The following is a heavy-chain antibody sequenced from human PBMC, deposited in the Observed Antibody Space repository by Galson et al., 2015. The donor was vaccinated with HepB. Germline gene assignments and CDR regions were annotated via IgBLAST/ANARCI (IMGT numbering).Heavy chain of an antibody. J-gene: IGHJ6*02. CDR3: AREAGAPRHYYYYYGMDV. D-gene: IGHD1-26*01. V-gene: IGHV3-21*01. CDR1: GFTFSSYS. CDR2: ISSSSSYI. Sequence: SLRLSCAASGFTFSSYSMNWVRQAPGKGPEWVSSISSSSSYIYYADSVKGRFTISRDNAKNSLYLQMNSLRAEDTAVYYCAREAGAPRHYYYYYGMDVWGQGTTVTVSS.